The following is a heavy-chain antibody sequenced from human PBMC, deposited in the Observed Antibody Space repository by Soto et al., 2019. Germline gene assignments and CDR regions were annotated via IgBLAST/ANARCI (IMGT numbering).Heavy chain of an antibody. Sequence: SETLSLTCTVSGGSISSYYWSWIRQPPGKGLEWIGYIYYSGSTNYNPSLKSRVTISVDTSKNQFSLKLSSVTAADTAVYYCARHSGTGDWYFDLWGRGTLVTVSS. V-gene: IGHV4-59*08. CDR2: IYYSGST. J-gene: IGHJ2*01. CDR3: ARHSGTGDWYFDL. CDR1: GGSISSYY. D-gene: IGHD1-7*01.